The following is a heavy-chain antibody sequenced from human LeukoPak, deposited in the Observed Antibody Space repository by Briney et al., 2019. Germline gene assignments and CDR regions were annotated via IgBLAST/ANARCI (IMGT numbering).Heavy chain of an antibody. J-gene: IGHJ6*02. D-gene: IGHD3-3*01. CDR2: ISGSGGST. V-gene: IGHV3-23*01. CDR3: AKGRNYDFWSGYDYGMDV. Sequence: GGSLRLSCAASGFTFSSYAMSWVRQAPGKGLEWVSAISGSGGSTYYADSVKGRFTISRDNSKNTLYLQMNSLRAEDTAVYYCAKGRNYDFWSGYDYGMDVWGQGTTVTVSS. CDR1: GFTFSSYA.